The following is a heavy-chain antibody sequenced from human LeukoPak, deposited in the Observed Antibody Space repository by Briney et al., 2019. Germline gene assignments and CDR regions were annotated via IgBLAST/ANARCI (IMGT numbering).Heavy chain of an antibody. V-gene: IGHV4-39*01. CDR1: GGSIRSSSHY. D-gene: IGHD2-21*01. J-gene: IGHJ5*02. CDR2: IYYSGSN. Sequence: SETLSLTCTVSGGSIRSSSHYWAWIRQPPGKGLEWIVSIYYSGSNYYNPSLNSQATISVDTSKSQFSLKLNFVTAADTAVYYCARQGESLTWLDPWGQGTLVTVSS. CDR3: ARQGESLTWLDP.